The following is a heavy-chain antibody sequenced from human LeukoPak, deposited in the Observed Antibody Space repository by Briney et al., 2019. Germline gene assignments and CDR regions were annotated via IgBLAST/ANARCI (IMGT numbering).Heavy chain of an antibody. CDR2: IRNKANSYTT. Sequence: PGGSLRLSCAASGFTFSDHYMDWVRQAPGKGLEWVGRIRNKANSYTTEYAASVKGRFTISRDDSKNSVYLQMNSLKTEDTAVYYCARSSSSWYPLFDYWGQGTLVTVSS. V-gene: IGHV3-72*01. J-gene: IGHJ4*02. D-gene: IGHD6-13*01. CDR3: ARSSSSWYPLFDY. CDR1: GFTFSDHY.